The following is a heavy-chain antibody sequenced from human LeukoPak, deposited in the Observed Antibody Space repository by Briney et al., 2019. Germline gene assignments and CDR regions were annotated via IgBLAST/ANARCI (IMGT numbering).Heavy chain of an antibody. CDR2: INHTGST. J-gene: IGHJ4*02. Sequence: SETLSLTCAVYGGSFSGFYWSWLRQPPGKGLEWIGEINHTGSTNYNPSLKSRVTISADTSKNQFSLKLSSVTAADTAVYYCARPRGYSYGSLDYWGQGTLVTVSS. CDR3: ARPRGYSYGSLDY. CDR1: GGSFSGFY. V-gene: IGHV4-34*01. D-gene: IGHD5-18*01.